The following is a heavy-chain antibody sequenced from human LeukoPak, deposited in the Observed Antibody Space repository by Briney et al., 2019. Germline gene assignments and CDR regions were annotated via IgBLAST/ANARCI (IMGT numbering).Heavy chain of an antibody. CDR2: IDSDGSST. CDR3: ARDGEGYCSSTSCRTLLDY. CDR1: GFTFSSYC. V-gene: IGHV3-74*01. D-gene: IGHD2-2*01. Sequence: GVSLRLSCAAYGFTFSSYCLQWVRQAPGQGRVWVSRIDSDGSSTSYADSVKGRFTISRDNAKNTLYLQMNSLRAEDTAVYYCARDGEGYCSSTSCRTLLDYWGQGTLVTVSS. J-gene: IGHJ4*02.